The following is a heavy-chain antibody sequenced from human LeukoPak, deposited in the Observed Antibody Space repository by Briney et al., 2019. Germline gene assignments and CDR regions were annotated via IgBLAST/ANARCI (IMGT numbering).Heavy chain of an antibody. CDR1: GFTFSGYS. Sequence: PGGSLRLSCAASGFTFSGYSMNWVRQAPGKGLGWVSSISSSSSYTYYADSVKGRFTISRDNAKNSLYLQMNSLRAEDTAVYYCARDLGMGVPFDYWGQGTLVTVSS. V-gene: IGHV3-21*01. D-gene: IGHD3-3*01. J-gene: IGHJ4*02. CDR2: ISSSSSYT. CDR3: ARDLGMGVPFDY.